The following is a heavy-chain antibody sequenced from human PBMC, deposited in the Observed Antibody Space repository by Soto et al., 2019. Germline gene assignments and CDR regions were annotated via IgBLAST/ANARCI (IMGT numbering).Heavy chain of an antibody. Sequence: VGSLRLSCAASGFTFSSYAMSWVRQAPGKGLEWVSAISGSGGSTYYADSVKGRFTISRDNSKNTLYLQMDSLRAEDTAVYYSAKCRVGSRFWSGYYLAPHYWGHGTLVTVSS. D-gene: IGHD3-3*01. CDR3: AKCRVGSRFWSGYYLAPHY. CDR1: GFTFSSYA. J-gene: IGHJ4*01. CDR2: ISGSGGST. V-gene: IGHV3-23*01.